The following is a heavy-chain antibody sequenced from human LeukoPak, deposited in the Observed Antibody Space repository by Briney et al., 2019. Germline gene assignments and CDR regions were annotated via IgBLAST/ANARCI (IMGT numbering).Heavy chain of an antibody. Sequence: GGSLRLSCAASGFIFSSYWMTWVRQAPGKGLEWVSSISTSSIYIYYADSVKGRFAISRDNAKNSLYLQMNSLRAEDTAVYYCAREYYSSYYYYMDVWGKGTTVTVSS. D-gene: IGHD6-13*01. V-gene: IGHV3-21*01. J-gene: IGHJ6*03. CDR2: ISTSSIYI. CDR1: GFIFSSYW. CDR3: AREYYSSYYYYMDV.